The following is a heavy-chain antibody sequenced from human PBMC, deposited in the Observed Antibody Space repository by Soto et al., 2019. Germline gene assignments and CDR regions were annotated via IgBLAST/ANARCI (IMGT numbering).Heavy chain of an antibody. V-gene: IGHV3-48*01. Sequence: GGSLRLSCAASGFTFSSYSMNWVRQAPGKGLEWVSYISSSSSTIYYADSVKGRFTISRDNAKNSLYLQMNSLRAEDTAVYYCARDSPPHYDILSSFGYYYYYMDVWGKGTTVTVSS. CDR1: GFTFSSYS. J-gene: IGHJ6*03. CDR3: ARDSPPHYDILSSFGYYYYYMDV. CDR2: ISSSSSTI. D-gene: IGHD3-9*01.